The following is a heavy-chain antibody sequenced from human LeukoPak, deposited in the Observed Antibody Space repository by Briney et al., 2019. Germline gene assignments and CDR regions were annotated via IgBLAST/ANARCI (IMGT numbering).Heavy chain of an antibody. CDR3: VKDRAYSSSWFDY. J-gene: IGHJ4*02. D-gene: IGHD6-13*01. Sequence: AGGSLRLSCAASGFTFSSYAMHWVRQAPGKGLEYVSAISSNGGSTYYADSVKGRFTISRDNSKNTLYLQMSSLRAEDTAVYYCVKDRAYSSSWFDYWGQGTLVTVSS. V-gene: IGHV3-64D*06. CDR1: GFTFSSYA. CDR2: ISSNGGST.